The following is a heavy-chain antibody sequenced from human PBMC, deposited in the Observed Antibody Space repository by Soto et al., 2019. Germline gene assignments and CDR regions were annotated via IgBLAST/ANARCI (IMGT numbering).Heavy chain of an antibody. CDR2: MYNTGST. CDR3: ARDLWGYCGTDCYPLDV. CDR1: GGTISRYY. D-gene: IGHD2-21*02. V-gene: IGHV4-59*01. J-gene: IGHJ6*02. Sequence: QVQLQESGPGLVKPSETLSLTCTVSGGTISRYYWSWIRQPPGKGLEWIGYMYNTGSTVYNPSFKSPVTISVDTSKSQLSLQLDSVTAADTAVYYCARDLWGYCGTDCYPLDVWGQGTTVTVSS.